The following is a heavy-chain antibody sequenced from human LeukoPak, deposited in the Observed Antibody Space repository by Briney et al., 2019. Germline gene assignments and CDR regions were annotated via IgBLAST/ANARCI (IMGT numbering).Heavy chain of an antibody. D-gene: IGHD5-12*01. V-gene: IGHV3-7*01. Sequence: PGGSLRLSCAASGFIFKKYWMNWVRQVPGKGLECLANIKEDGSETYYADSVKGRSTISRDNAKNSLYLQMNSLRAEDTAVYYCARSDSGYDYFWVYWGQGTLVTVSS. CDR1: GFIFKKYW. J-gene: IGHJ4*02. CDR2: IKEDGSET. CDR3: ARSDSGYDYFWVY.